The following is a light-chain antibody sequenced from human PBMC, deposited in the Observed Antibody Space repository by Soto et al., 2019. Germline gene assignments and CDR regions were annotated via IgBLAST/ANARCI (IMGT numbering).Light chain of an antibody. CDR2: TAS. J-gene: IGKJ1*01. CDR3: QQHYNTPRT. Sequence: DITMTPSPYSVSAAVGDRVTIRCRASQDIRNDLNWYQQKPGKAPTLLIYTASNLQSGVPSRFSGSGSGTHFTLTISSLQPEDFATYYCQQHYNTPRTVGQGTKVDIK. V-gene: IGKV1-39*01. CDR1: QDIRND.